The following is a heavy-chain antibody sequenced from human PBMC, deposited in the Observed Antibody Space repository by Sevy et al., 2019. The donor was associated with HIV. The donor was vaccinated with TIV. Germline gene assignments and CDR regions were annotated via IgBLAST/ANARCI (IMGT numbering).Heavy chain of an antibody. V-gene: IGHV3-7*01. Sequence: GGSLRLSCAASGFTFSSYWMNWIRRAPGKGLEWVANRKQDGSEKYYVDSVKGRFTISRDNAKNSLYLEMNTLRAEDTAVYYCATSGGETWGQGTLVTVSS. CDR1: GFTFSSYW. D-gene: IGHD3-16*01. J-gene: IGHJ5*02. CDR2: RKQDGSEK. CDR3: ATSGGET.